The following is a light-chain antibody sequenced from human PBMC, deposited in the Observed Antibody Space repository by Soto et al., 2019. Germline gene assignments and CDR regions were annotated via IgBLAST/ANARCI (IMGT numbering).Light chain of an antibody. CDR3: QKCKVAPFT. V-gene: IGKV1-27*01. CDR1: QDIRDD. CDR2: AAS. Sequence: IQVTQAPSSLSASVGDRVTITCRASQDIRDDLGWYQQKPGKAPKLLIYAASTLQSGVPSRFIGSGSGTDFTLTISSLQPEDVATYYCQKCKVAPFTFGGGTKVDI. J-gene: IGKJ4*01.